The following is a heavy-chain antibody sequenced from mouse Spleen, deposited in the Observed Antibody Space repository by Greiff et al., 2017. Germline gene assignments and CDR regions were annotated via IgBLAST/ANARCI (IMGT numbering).Heavy chain of an antibody. J-gene: IGHJ1*03. CDR3: ARYDYGGYFDV. D-gene: IGHD2-4*01. Sequence: EVHLVESGPGLVKPSQSLSLTCSVTGYSITSGYYWNWIRQFPGNKLEWMGYISYDGSNNYNPSLKNRISITRDTSKNQFFLKLNSVTTEDTATYYCARYDYGGYFDVWGTGTTVTVSS. CDR1: GYSITSGYY. CDR2: ISYDGSN. V-gene: IGHV3-6*01.